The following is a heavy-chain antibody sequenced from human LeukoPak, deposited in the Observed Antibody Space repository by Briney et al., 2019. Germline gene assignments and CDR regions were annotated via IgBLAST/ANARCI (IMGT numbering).Heavy chain of an antibody. Sequence: PGGSLRLSCAASGFTFSSYWMHWVRQAPGEGLVWVSRINSDGTATTYADSVKGRFTISRDNAKNSLYLQMNSLRAEDMALYYCAKGGSGSYSLDAFDIWGQGTMVTVSS. J-gene: IGHJ3*02. CDR2: INSDGTAT. V-gene: IGHV3-74*01. CDR3: AKGGSGSYSLDAFDI. CDR1: GFTFSSYW. D-gene: IGHD1-26*01.